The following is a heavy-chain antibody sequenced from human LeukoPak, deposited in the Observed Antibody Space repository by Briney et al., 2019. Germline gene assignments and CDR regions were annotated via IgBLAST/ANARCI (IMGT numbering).Heavy chain of an antibody. J-gene: IGHJ3*02. V-gene: IGHV4-30-4*08. CDR3: ARDSSYYDSNPNDAFDI. CDR2: IYYSGST. D-gene: IGHD3-22*01. Sequence: SQTLSLTCTVSGGSISSGDYYWSWIRQPPGKGLEWIGYIYYSGSTYYNPSLKSRVTISVDTSKNQFSLKLSSVTAADTAVYYCARDSSYYDSNPNDAFDIWGQGTMVTVSS. CDR1: GGSISSGDYY.